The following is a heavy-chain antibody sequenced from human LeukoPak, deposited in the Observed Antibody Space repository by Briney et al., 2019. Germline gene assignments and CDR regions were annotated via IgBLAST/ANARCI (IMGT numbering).Heavy chain of an antibody. CDR3: ARDANCGGDCIGMDV. CDR2: ISYDGSNK. J-gene: IGHJ6*02. D-gene: IGHD2-21*02. CDR1: GFTFSSYA. Sequence: GGSLRLSCAASGFTFSSYAMHWVRQAPGKGLEWVAVISYDGSNKYYADSVKGRFTISRDNSKNTLYLQMNCLRAEDTAVYYCARDANCGGDCIGMDVWGQGTTVTVSS. V-gene: IGHV3-30-3*01.